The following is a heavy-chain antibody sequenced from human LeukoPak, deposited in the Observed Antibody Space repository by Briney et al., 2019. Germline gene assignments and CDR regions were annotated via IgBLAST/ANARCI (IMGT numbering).Heavy chain of an antibody. J-gene: IGHJ3*02. CDR1: GFTFSSYV. Sequence: PGGSLRLSCAASGFTFSSYVIHWVRQAPGKGLEWVAVISYDGNNKNYADSVKGRFTISRDNSKNTLYLQMNSLRAEDTAAYYCARVGAPYYDFWSGYFAFSVSYKNHDAFDIWGQGTMVTVSS. CDR3: ARVGAPYYDFWSGYFAFSVSYKNHDAFDI. V-gene: IGHV3-30-3*01. D-gene: IGHD3-3*01. CDR2: ISYDGNNK.